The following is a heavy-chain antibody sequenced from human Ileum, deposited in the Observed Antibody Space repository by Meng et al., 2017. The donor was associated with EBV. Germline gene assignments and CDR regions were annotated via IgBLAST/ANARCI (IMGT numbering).Heavy chain of an antibody. CDR2: INENGRTT. CDR3: SRDLAGPYDD. CDR1: GLTFSTYW. Sequence: QLVGSGWALVQPGGSLRLLCAASGLTFSTYWMHWVRQAPGKGLVWISRINENGRTTTYADSVKGRFTISRDNTKNTLYLQMNSLRAEDTAVYFCSRDLAGPYDDWGQGTLVTVSS. J-gene: IGHJ4*02. V-gene: IGHV3-74*01.